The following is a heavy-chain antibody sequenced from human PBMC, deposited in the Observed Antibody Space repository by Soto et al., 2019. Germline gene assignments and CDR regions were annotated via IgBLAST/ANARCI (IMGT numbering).Heavy chain of an antibody. CDR1: GGTFSTYA. Sequence: SVEVSCKXSGGTFSTYAISWVRQAPGQGLEWVGGIIPIFGTANYAQKFQGRVTITADESTSTAYMELSSLRSEDTAVFYCAREKASTSLLTHYYYAMDVWGQGTTVTVS. CDR3: AREKASTSLLTHYYYAMDV. V-gene: IGHV1-69*13. CDR2: IIPIFGTA. J-gene: IGHJ6*02.